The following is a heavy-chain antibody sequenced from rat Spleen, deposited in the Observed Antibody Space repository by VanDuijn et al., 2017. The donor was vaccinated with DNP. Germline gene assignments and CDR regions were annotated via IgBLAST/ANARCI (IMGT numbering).Heavy chain of an antibody. J-gene: IGHJ2*01. CDR3: ATGLGDY. CDR2: ISSGGGSI. V-gene: IGHV5-27*01. CDR1: GFTFSDNY. D-gene: IGHD5-1*01. Sequence: EVQLVESGGGLVQPGRSLKLSCAASGFTFSDNYMAWVRQASTKGLEWVAYISSGGGSIYYRDSVKGRFTISRDNAKSTLYLQMDSLRSEDTATYYCATGLGDYWGQGVMVTVSS.